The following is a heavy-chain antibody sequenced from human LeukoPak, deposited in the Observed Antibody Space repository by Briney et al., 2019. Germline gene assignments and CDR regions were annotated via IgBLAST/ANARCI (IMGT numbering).Heavy chain of an antibody. CDR2: TSGSGGST. Sequence: GGSLRLSCAASGFTFSSYGMHWVRQAPGKGLEWVSATSGSGGSTYYADSVKGRFTISRDNSKNTLYLQMNSLRAEDTAVYYCAKDRRVGAIADYWGQGTLVTVSS. D-gene: IGHD1-26*01. V-gene: IGHV3-23*01. CDR1: GFTFSSYG. J-gene: IGHJ4*02. CDR3: AKDRRVGAIADY.